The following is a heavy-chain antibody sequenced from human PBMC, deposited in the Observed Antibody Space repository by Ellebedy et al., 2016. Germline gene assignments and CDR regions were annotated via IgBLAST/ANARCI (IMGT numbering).Heavy chain of an antibody. V-gene: IGHV4-39*07. CDR3: ARFSLFKSITMVRGGIDY. D-gene: IGHD3-10*01. CDR2: IYYSGST. J-gene: IGHJ4*02. CDR1: GGSISSSSYY. Sequence: SETLSLXCTVSGGSISSSSYYWGWIRQPPGKGLEWIGSIYYSGSTYYNPSLKSRVTISVDTSKNQFSLKLSSVTAADTAVYYCARFSLFKSITMVRGGIDYWGQGTLVTVSS.